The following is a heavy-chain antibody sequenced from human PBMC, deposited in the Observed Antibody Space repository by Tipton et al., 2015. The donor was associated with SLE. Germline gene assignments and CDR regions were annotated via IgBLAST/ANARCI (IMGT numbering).Heavy chain of an antibody. D-gene: IGHD6-13*01. Sequence: TLSLTCTVSGGSISSGSYYWGWIRRPAGKGLEWIGHIYTSGSTNYNPSPKSRVTISVDTSKNQFPLKLSSVTAADTAVYYCAISAGRWFDPWGQGTLVTVSS. CDR2: IYTSGST. CDR3: AISAGRWFDP. V-gene: IGHV4-61*09. CDR1: GGSISSGSYY. J-gene: IGHJ5*02.